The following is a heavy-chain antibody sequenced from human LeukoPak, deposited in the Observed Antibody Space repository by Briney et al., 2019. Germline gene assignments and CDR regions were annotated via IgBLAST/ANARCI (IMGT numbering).Heavy chain of an antibody. V-gene: IGHV3-7*04. D-gene: IGHD6-6*01. CDR1: GFTFSSYW. Sequence: GGSLRLSCAASGFTFSSYWMSWVRQAPGEGLEWVAKIKQDGTEKYYMDSVKGRFSISRDNAKNSLYLQMNALRAEDTAVYYCARDVRPDYWGQGNLVTVSA. J-gene: IGHJ4*02. CDR3: ARDVRPDY. CDR2: IKQDGTEK.